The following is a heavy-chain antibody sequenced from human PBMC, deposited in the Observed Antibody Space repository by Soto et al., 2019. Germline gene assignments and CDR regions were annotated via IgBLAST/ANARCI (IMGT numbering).Heavy chain of an antibody. J-gene: IGHJ6*02. CDR1: GFTFSSYG. D-gene: IGHD2-15*01. V-gene: IGHV3-33*01. CDR3: ARDLDYCSGGSCYVSYYYYGMDV. Sequence: GGSLRLSCAASGFTFSSYGMHWVRQAPGKGLEWVAVIWYDGSNKYYADSVKGRFTISRDNSKNTLYLQMNSLRAEDTAVYYCARDLDYCSGGSCYVSYYYYGMDVWGQGTTVTVSS. CDR2: IWYDGSNK.